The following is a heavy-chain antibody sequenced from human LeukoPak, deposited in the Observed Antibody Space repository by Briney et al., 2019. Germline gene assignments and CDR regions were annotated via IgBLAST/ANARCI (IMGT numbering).Heavy chain of an antibody. CDR1: GFSFVNHW. D-gene: IGHD3-22*01. V-gene: IGHV3-7*01. J-gene: IGHJ4*02. CDR2: IKQDGSET. Sequence: GGSLRLSCAASGFSFVNHWMSWVRQAPGKGLEWLANIKQDGSETYYLDSVKGRFTVSRDNAKNSLYMQMNTLRAEDTAIYYCASAPRYSYDDSGTFDSWGQGTLVIVSS. CDR3: ASAPRYSYDDSGTFDS.